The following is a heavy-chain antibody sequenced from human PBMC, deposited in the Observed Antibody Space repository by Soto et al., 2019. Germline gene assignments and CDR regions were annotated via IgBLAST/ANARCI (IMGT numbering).Heavy chain of an antibody. CDR1: GFTFSSYG. CDR3: AKPRVSLGPHDAFDI. V-gene: IGHV3-30*18. J-gene: IGHJ3*02. D-gene: IGHD2-21*01. Sequence: QVQLVESGGGVVQPGRSLRLSCAASGFTFSSYGMHWVRQAPGKGLEWVAVISYDGSNKYYADSVKGRFTISRDNSKNTLYLQMNSLRAEDTDVYYCAKPRVSLGPHDAFDIWGQGTMVTVSS. CDR2: ISYDGSNK.